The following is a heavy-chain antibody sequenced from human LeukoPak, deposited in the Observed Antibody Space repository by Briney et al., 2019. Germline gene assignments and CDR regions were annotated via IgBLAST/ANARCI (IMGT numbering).Heavy chain of an antibody. CDR3: ARDLGEWELLNAFDI. V-gene: IGHV3-21*01. Sequence: GGSLRLSCAASGFTFSSYSMNWVRQAPGKGLEWVSSISSSSSYIYYADSVKGRFTISRDNAKNSLYLQMNSLRAEDTAVYYCARDLGEWELLNAFDIWGQGTMVTVSS. J-gene: IGHJ3*02. CDR1: GFTFSSYS. D-gene: IGHD1-26*01. CDR2: ISSSSSYI.